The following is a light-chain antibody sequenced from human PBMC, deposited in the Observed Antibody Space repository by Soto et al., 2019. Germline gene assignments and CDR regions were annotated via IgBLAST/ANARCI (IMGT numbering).Light chain of an antibody. Sequence: EIVLTQSPATLSLSPGERATLSCRASQSISSYLAWYQQKPGQAPRLLIYDASNRATGIPARFSGGGTGTDFTLPISSLEPEDFAVYYCQQRGNWPPTFGGGTKVEIK. CDR2: DAS. V-gene: IGKV3-11*01. J-gene: IGKJ4*01. CDR3: QQRGNWPPT. CDR1: QSISSY.